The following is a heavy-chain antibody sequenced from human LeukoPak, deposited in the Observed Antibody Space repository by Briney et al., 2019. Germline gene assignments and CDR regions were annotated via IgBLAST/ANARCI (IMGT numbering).Heavy chain of an antibody. CDR1: GFTFSSYG. D-gene: IGHD4-17*01. Sequence: GGSLRLSCAASGFTFSSYGMHWVRQAPGKGLEWVAFIRYDGSNKYYADSVKGRFTISRDNSKNTLYLQMNSLRAEDTAVYYCAKSELTTVTYFDYWGQGTLVTVSS. J-gene: IGHJ4*02. CDR2: IRYDGSNK. V-gene: IGHV3-30*02. CDR3: AKSELTTVTYFDY.